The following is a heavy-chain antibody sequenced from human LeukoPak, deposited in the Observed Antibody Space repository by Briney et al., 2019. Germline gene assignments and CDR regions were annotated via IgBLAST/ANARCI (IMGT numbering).Heavy chain of an antibody. CDR2: ISYDGSNK. J-gene: IGHJ6*03. Sequence: TGGSLRLSCAASGFTFSSYAMHWVRQAPGKGLEWVAVISYDGSNKYYADSVKGRFTISRDNSKNTLYLQMSSLRAEDTAVYYCASVMPELALYYYYMDVWGKGTTVTVSS. V-gene: IGHV3-30*04. CDR1: GFTFSSYA. CDR3: ASVMPELALYYYYMDV. D-gene: IGHD1-14*01.